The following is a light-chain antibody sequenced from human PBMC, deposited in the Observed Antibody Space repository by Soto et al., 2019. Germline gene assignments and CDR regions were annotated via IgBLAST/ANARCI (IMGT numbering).Light chain of an antibody. CDR3: QQYGSSPLT. Sequence: EIVLTQAPGTLSLSPGERATLSCRASQSVSSSYLAWYQQRPGQAPRLLTYGASSRATGIPDRFSGSGSGTDFSLTISGLEPEDSAVYYCQQYGSSPLTFGGGTKVEI. J-gene: IGKJ4*01. CDR1: QSVSSSY. CDR2: GAS. V-gene: IGKV3-20*01.